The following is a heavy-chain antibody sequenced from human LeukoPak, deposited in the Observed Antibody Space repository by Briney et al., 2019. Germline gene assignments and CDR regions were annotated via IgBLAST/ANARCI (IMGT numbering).Heavy chain of an antibody. CDR2: IWYDGSNQ. V-gene: IGHV3-33*01. J-gene: IGHJ2*01. CDR3: VRDQLIRSGDWYFDL. D-gene: IGHD5-24*01. Sequence: GGSLRLSCAASGFTFSRYGMHWVRQAPGKGLEWVAVIWYDGSNQYYADSVKGRFTISRDNSKNTLYLQMNSLTVEDTAVYYCVRDQLIRSGDWYFDLWGRGTLVAVSS. CDR1: GFTFSRYG.